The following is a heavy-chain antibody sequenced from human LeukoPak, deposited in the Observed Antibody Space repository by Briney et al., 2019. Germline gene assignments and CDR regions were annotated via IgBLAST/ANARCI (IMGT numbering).Heavy chain of an antibody. Sequence: KPSETLSLTCSVSGRSLSSYYWSWIRQPPGKGLEWMGYIYYSGSTNYNPSLKSRVTISVDTSKNQFSLKLSSVTAADTAVYYCARSSESYDSSGYYSYYFDYWGQGTLVTVSS. D-gene: IGHD3-22*01. J-gene: IGHJ4*02. V-gene: IGHV4-59*01. CDR3: ARSSESYDSSGYYSYYFDY. CDR1: GRSLSSYY. CDR2: IYYSGST.